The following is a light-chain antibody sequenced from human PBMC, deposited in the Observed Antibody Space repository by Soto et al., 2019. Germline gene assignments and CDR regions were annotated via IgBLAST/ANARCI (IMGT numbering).Light chain of an antibody. J-gene: IGLJ1*01. Sequence: QSALTQPASVSGSPGQSITISCTGTSSDIGGHDDVSWYQQHPGKVPKLLIYGVTDRPSGVSNRFSGSKSGNVASLTISGLQAEDEADYYCCSYTSDLTPYVFXTGTKVTVL. V-gene: IGLV2-14*03. CDR1: SSDIGGHDD. CDR2: GVT. CDR3: CSYTSDLTPYV.